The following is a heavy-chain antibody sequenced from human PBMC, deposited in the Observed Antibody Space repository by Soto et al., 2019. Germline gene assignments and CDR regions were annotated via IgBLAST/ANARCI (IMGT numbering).Heavy chain of an antibody. CDR3: AKGVVREPAYFDG. D-gene: IGHD3-10*01. CDR2: ISYDGRNE. V-gene: IGHV3-30*18. CDR1: GFTFSAFA. J-gene: IGHJ4*02. Sequence: QVQMVESGGGVAQPGGSLRLSCAVSGFTFSAFAMYWVRQAPGKGLEWVALISYDGRNEDYADSVRGRFTISRDNSKNTLYLDMNSLSAEDSAVYFCAKGVVREPAYFDGWGQGSLVTVSS.